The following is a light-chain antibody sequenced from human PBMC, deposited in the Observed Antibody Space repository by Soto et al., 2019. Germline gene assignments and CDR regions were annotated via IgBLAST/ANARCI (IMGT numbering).Light chain of an antibody. CDR3: QQYGSLSWA. CDR2: GAS. J-gene: IGKJ1*01. CDR1: QSVGSNF. Sequence: EIVLTQSPGTLSLSPGERATLSCRASQSVGSNFLAWYQQKPGQAPRILIFGASGRATGIPDRLSGSGSGTDFTLTISRLEPEEFVVYYCQQYGSLSWAFGQGTKV. V-gene: IGKV3-20*01.